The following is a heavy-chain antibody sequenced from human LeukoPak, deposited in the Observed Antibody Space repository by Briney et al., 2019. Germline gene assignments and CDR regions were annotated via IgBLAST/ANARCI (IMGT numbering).Heavy chain of an antibody. D-gene: IGHD1-26*01. V-gene: IGHV4-39*07. CDR1: GGSLSSSSYY. Sequence: PSETLSLTCTVSGGSLSSSSYYWGWIRQPPGKGLEWIGSIYSSGSTYYNPSLKSRVTIPVDTSKNQFSLKLSSVTAADTAVYYCARGQTIVGATGDFWGQGTLVTVSS. J-gene: IGHJ4*02. CDR3: ARGQTIVGATGDF. CDR2: IYSSGST.